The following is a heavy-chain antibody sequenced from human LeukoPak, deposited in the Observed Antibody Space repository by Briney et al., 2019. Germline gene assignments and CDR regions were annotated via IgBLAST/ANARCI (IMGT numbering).Heavy chain of an antibody. CDR2: IYYSGGT. CDR3: ARAVGDSGHGRFYDY. J-gene: IGHJ4*02. D-gene: IGHD5-12*01. V-gene: IGHV4-39*07. Sequence: SETLSLTCTVSGGSINSGSYYWGWIRQSPGKGLEWIGAIYYSGGTFYNPSLESRVTISLDTSKNQFSLRLNSVTAADTAVYFCARAVGDSGHGRFYDYWGQGTLVTVSS. CDR1: GGSINSGSYY.